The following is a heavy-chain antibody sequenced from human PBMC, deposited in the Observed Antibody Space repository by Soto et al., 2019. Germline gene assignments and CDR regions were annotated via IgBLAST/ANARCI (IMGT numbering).Heavy chain of an antibody. CDR2: INADSGNT. D-gene: IGHD3-16*01. V-gene: IGHV1-3*01. CDR1: GYTFTSYA. J-gene: IGHJ6*02. CDR3: AGGRLITFGGPYYYYYGMDV. Sequence: ASVKVSCKASGYTFTSYAMHWVRQAPGQRLEWMGWINADSGNTKYSQKLQGRVTMTTDTSTSTAYMELRSLRSDDTAVYYCAGGRLITFGGPYYYYYGMDVWGQGTTVTVSS.